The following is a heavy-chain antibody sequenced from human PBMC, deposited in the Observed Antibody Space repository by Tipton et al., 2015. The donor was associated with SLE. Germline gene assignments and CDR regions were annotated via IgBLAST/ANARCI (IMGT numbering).Heavy chain of an antibody. Sequence: LRLSCAASGIIVSDNYMSWVRQAPGKGLEWIGNIDYGGSTYYNPSLKSRVSISIDTSKNQFSLKLSSVTAADTAVYYCARRRIAVAGYYFDYWGQGTLVTVSS. CDR1: GIIVSDNY. CDR2: IDYGGST. V-gene: IGHV4-38-2*01. D-gene: IGHD6-19*01. CDR3: ARRRIAVAGYYFDY. J-gene: IGHJ4*02.